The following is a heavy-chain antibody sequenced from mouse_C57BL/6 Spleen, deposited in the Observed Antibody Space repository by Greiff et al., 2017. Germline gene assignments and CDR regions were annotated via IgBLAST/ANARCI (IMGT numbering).Heavy chain of an antibody. J-gene: IGHJ2*01. CDR1: GYTFTSYG. CDR2: IYPRSGNT. V-gene: IGHV1-81*01. Sequence: VKLMESGAELARPGASVKLSCKASGYTFTSYGISWVKQRTGQGLEWIGEIYPRSGNTYYNEKFKGKATLTADKSSSTAYMELRSLTSEDSAVYFCARSLPDFDYWGQGTTLTVSS. CDR3: ARSLPDFDY.